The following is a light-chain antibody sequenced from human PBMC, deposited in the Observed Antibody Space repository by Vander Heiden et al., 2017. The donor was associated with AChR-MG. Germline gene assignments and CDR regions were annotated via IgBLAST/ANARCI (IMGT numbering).Light chain of an antibody. Sequence: QSALTPPRSVSGSPGQSVTISCTGTSSAVGAYNYVSWYQQHPGKAPKLMISGVTQRPSGVPDRFSGSKSGNTASLTISGLQAEDEAEYYCCSYAGTYTIYVFGTGTKVTVL. V-gene: IGLV2-11*01. J-gene: IGLJ1*01. CDR3: CSYAGTYTIYV. CDR2: GVT. CDR1: SSAVGAYNY.